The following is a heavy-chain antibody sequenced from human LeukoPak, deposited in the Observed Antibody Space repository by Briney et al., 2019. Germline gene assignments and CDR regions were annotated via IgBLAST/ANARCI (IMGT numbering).Heavy chain of an antibody. CDR2: IHHSGST. CDR1: GGSFSGYY. CDR3: ARVSIVVMVSAPDAFDI. J-gene: IGHJ3*02. D-gene: IGHD2-8*01. V-gene: IGHV4-34*01. Sequence: SETLSLTCAVYGGSFSGYYWSWIRQPPGKGLEWIAYIHHSGSTNYSPSLKSRVTISVDTSKNQFSLKLSSVTAADTAVYYCARVSIVVMVSAPDAFDIWGQGTMVTVSS.